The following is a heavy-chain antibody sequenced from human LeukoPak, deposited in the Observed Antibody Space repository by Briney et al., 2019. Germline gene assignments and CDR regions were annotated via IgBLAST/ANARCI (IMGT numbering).Heavy chain of an antibody. CDR1: GFTFSSYW. J-gene: IGHJ4*02. D-gene: IGHD1-26*01. Sequence: GGSLRLSCAASGFTFSSYWMSWVRQAPGKGLEWVANIKQDGSEKYYVDSVKGRFTISRDNAKNSLYLKMNSLRAEDTAVYYCARDKAVGPTLLDYWGQGTLVTVSS. CDR2: IKQDGSEK. CDR3: ARDKAVGPTLLDY. V-gene: IGHV3-7*01.